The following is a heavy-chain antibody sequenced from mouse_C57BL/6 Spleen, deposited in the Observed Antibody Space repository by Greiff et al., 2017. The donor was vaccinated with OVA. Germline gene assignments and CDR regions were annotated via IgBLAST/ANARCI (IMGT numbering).Heavy chain of an antibody. CDR3: ARGGDGNPWFAY. D-gene: IGHD2-1*01. V-gene: IGHV15-2*01. J-gene: IGHJ3*01. Sequence: QVQLQQSGSELRSPGSSVKLSCKDFDSEVFPIAYMSWVRQKPGHGFEWIGGILPSIGRTIYGEKFEDKATLDADTLSNTAYLELNSLTSEDSAIYDCARGGDGNPWFAYWGQGTLVTVSA. CDR2: ILPSIGRT. CDR1: DSEVFPIAY.